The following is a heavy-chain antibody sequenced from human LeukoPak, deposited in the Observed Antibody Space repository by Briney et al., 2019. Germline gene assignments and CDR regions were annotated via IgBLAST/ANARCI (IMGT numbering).Heavy chain of an antibody. V-gene: IGHV3-30*01. Sequence: YYADSVKGRFTISRDNSKNTLYLQMNSLRAEDTAVYYCARAKKNHIVVVVAATWGYYGMDVWGQGTTVTVSS. D-gene: IGHD2-15*01. J-gene: IGHJ6*02. CDR3: ARAKKNHIVVVVAATWGYYGMDV.